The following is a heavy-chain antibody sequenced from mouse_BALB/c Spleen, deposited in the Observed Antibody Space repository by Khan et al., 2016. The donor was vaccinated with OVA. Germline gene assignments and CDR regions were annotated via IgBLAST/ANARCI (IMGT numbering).Heavy chain of an antibody. V-gene: IGHV1-69*02. D-gene: IGHD1-1*01. CDR1: GYTFTNYW. J-gene: IGHJ4*01. CDR3: SREGRLLYNAMDY. Sequence: QVQLQQPGTELVRPGASMKLSCKASGYTFTNYWINWVKQRPGQGLEWIGNIYPSDSYINYNQKFKDKATLTVDESSSTAYMQLSSPTSEDSAVYYCSREGRLLYNAMDYWVQGATVTVSS. CDR2: IYPSDSYI.